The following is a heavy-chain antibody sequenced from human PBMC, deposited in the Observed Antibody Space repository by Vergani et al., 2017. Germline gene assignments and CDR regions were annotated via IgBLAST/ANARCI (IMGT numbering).Heavy chain of an antibody. CDR2: IIPIFGTA. V-gene: IGHV1-69*14. CDR3: ARDRGPQRYNHYYYYYRDV. CDR1: GGTFSSYA. J-gene: IGHJ6*03. Sequence: QVQLVQSGAEVKKPGSSVKLSCKASGGTFSSYAISWVRQAPGQGLEWMGRIIPIFGTANYAQKCQGRVTITADKSTSTAYMELSSLSSEATAVYYCARDRGPQRYNHYYYYYRDVWGKGP. D-gene: IGHD5-24*01.